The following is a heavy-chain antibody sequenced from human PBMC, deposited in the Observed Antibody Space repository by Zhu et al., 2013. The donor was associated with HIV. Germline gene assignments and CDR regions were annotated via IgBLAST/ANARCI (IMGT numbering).Heavy chain of an antibody. CDR1: GGSLSGYY. J-gene: IGHJ4*02. CDR3: ARGNRCSSTSCYGNFDY. D-gene: IGHD2-2*01. V-gene: IGHV4-34*01. CDR2: INHSGST. Sequence: QVQLQQWGAGLLKPSETLSLTCAVYGGSLSGYYWSWIRQPPGKGLEWIGEINHSGSTNYNPSLKSRVTISVDTSKNQFSLKLSSVTAADTAVYYCARGNRCSSTSCYGNFDYWGQGTLVTVSS.